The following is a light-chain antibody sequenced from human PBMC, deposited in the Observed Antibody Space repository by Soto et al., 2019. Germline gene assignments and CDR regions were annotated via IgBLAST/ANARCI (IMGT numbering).Light chain of an antibody. V-gene: IGKV3-15*01. J-gene: IGKJ5*01. CDR3: QQYNNWPFS. CDR2: DVS. Sequence: IVMTQSPATLSLSPGERATLSCRAGQGVTTNFAWYQQKSGQSPRLLIYDVSNRATGVPARFSGSGSETDFTLTISGLQSEDSAVYFCQQYNNWPFSFGQGTRLEIK. CDR1: QGVTTN.